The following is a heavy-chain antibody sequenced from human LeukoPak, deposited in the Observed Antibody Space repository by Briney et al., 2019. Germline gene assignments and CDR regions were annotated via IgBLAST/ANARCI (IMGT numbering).Heavy chain of an antibody. Sequence: ASVKVSCKASGYTFTSYDINWVRQATGQGLEWMGWMNPNSGNTGYAQKFQGRVTMTRNTSISTAYMELSSLRSEDTAVYYCARAMSIAGGDAFDIWGQGTMVTVSS. V-gene: IGHV1-8*01. J-gene: IGHJ3*02. D-gene: IGHD6-6*01. CDR2: MNPNSGNT. CDR3: ARAMSIAGGDAFDI. CDR1: GYTFTSYD.